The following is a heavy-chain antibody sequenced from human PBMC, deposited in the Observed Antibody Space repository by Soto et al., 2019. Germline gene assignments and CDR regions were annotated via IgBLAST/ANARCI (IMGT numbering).Heavy chain of an antibody. V-gene: IGHV1-69*01. Sequence: QVQLVQSGAEVKKPGSSVKVSCKASGGTFSSYAISWVRQAPGQGLEWMGGIIRIFGTANYAQKFQGRVTITADESSSTANVELSSLRSEDTAVYYCAEEGYCSSTSCPTHYYGMDVRGQGTKVTDSS. J-gene: IGHJ6*01. D-gene: IGHD2-2*01. CDR1: GGTFSSYA. CDR2: IIRIFGTA. CDR3: AEEGYCSSTSCPTHYYGMDV.